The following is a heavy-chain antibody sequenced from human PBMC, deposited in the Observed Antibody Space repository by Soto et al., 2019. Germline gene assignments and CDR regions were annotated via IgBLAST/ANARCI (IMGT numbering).Heavy chain of an antibody. CDR1: GYTFTSYG. CDR2: ISAYNGNT. CDR3: ARTEYYYDSSGYFDY. J-gene: IGHJ4*02. D-gene: IGHD3-22*01. V-gene: IGHV1-18*01. Sequence: GASVKVSCKASGYTFTSYGISWVRQAPGQGLEWMGWISAYNGNTNYAQKLQGRVTMTTDTSTSTAYMELRSLRSDDTAVYYCARTEYYYDSSGYFDYWGQGTXVTVSS.